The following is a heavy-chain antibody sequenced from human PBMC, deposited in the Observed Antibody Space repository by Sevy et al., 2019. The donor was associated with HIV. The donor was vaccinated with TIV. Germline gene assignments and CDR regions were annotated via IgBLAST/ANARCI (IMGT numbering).Heavy chain of an antibody. D-gene: IGHD3-10*01. V-gene: IGHV3-21*01. CDR3: ARDSHLWFRDYYFDY. CDR1: GFTFSSYS. J-gene: IGHJ4*02. CDR2: ISSSSSYI. Sequence: GGSLRLSCAASGFTFSSYSMNWVRQAPGKGLEWVSSISSSSSYIYYADSVKGRFTISRDNAKNSLYLQMNSLRAEDTDVYYCARDSHLWFRDYYFDYWGQGTLVTVSS.